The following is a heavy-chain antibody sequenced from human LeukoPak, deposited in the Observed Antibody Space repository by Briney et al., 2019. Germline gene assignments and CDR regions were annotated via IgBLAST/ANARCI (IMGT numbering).Heavy chain of an antibody. CDR2: IYSGGST. CDR3: AKAIDYYGSGSYDSPLDY. CDR1: GFTVSSNY. Sequence: PGGSLRLSCAASGFTVSSNYMSWVRQAPGKGLEWVSVIYSGGSTYYADSVKGRFTISRDNSKNTLYLQMNSLRAEDTAVYYCAKAIDYYGSGSYDSPLDYWGQGTLVTVSS. D-gene: IGHD3-10*01. J-gene: IGHJ4*02. V-gene: IGHV3-66*01.